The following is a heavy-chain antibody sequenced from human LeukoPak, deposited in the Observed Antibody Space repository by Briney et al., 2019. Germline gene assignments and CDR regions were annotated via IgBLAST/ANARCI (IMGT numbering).Heavy chain of an antibody. J-gene: IGHJ5*02. Sequence: NPSETLSLTCTVSGGSISSYYWSWIRQPPGKGLEWIGYIYYSGSTNYNPPLKSRVTISVDTSKNQFSLKLSSVTAADMAVYYCARWGSGWPNWFDPWGQGTLVTVSS. V-gene: IGHV4-59*01. CDR1: GGSISSYY. CDR3: ARWGSGWPNWFDP. D-gene: IGHD6-19*01. CDR2: IYYSGST.